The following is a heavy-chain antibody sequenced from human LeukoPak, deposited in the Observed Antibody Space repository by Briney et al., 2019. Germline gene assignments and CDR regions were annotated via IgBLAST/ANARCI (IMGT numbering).Heavy chain of an antibody. Sequence: PGGSLRLSCAASGFTFSSYWMSWVRRAPGKGLEWVANIKQDGSEKYYVDSVKGRFTIYRDNAKNSLYLQMNSLRPEDTAVYYCARRHQDWGNAFDIWGQGTMVTVSS. D-gene: IGHD3-16*01. J-gene: IGHJ3*02. V-gene: IGHV3-7*01. CDR2: IKQDGSEK. CDR3: ARRHQDWGNAFDI. CDR1: GFTFSSYW.